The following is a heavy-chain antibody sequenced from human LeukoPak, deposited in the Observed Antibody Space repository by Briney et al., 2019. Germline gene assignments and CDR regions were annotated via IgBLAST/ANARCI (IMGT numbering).Heavy chain of an antibody. Sequence: GGSLRLSRAASGFPFSSYGLHWVRQAPGKGLEWVALIWYDGSNLYYADSVKGRFTISKDSSKHTLYLHMNSLRAEDTAVYYCARDKNYYGSGSPSLDAFDIWGQGTMVTVSS. CDR1: GFPFSSYG. J-gene: IGHJ3*02. CDR2: IWYDGSNL. CDR3: ARDKNYYGSGSPSLDAFDI. V-gene: IGHV3-33*01. D-gene: IGHD3-10*01.